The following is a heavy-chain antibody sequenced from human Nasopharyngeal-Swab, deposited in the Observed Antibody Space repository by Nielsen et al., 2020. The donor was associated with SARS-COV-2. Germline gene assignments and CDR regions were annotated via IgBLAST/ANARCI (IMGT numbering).Heavy chain of an antibody. CDR3: ASGDSSGWRTFDY. CDR1: GFTFSSYS. J-gene: IGHJ4*02. Sequence: GGSLRLSCAASGFTFSSYSMNWVRQAPGKGLEWVSYISSSSSTIYYADSVKGRFTISRDNAKNSLYLQMNSLRAEDTAVYYCASGDSSGWRTFDYWGQGTLVTVSS. D-gene: IGHD6-19*01. V-gene: IGHV3-48*01. CDR2: ISSSSSTI.